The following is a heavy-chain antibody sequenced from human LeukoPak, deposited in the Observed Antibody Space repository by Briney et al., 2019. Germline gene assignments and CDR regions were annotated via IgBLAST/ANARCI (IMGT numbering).Heavy chain of an antibody. V-gene: IGHV4-30-4*08. CDR3: ARGRFWSDFDY. Sequence: PQTLSLTCTVSGGSISSGDYYWSWIRQPPGKGLEWIGYIYYSGSTYYNPSLKSRVTISVDTSKNQFSLKLSSVTAADTAVYYCARGRFWSDFDYWGQGTLVTVSS. CDR1: GGSISSGDYY. D-gene: IGHD3-3*01. CDR2: IYYSGST. J-gene: IGHJ4*02.